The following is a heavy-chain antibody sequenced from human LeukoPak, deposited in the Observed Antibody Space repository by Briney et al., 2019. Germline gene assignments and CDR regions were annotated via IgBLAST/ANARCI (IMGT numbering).Heavy chain of an antibody. J-gene: IGHJ4*02. CDR3: ARYSGIYGNDY. Sequence: SETLSLTCTGSGGSFTSFYWSWIRQPAGKGLEWIGRFFSSGNTNYNPSFKSRATISVDKSKNQFSLRLTPVTAADTAVYYCARYSGIYGNDYWGGGTLVSVSS. D-gene: IGHD3-10*01. CDR1: GGSFTSFY. V-gene: IGHV4-4*07. CDR2: FFSSGNT.